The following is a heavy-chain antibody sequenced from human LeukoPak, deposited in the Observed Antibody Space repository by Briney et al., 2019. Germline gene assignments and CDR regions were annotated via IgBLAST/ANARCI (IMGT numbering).Heavy chain of an antibody. CDR3: AREQAGCLADY. CDR2: IARNGNT. J-gene: IGHJ4*02. V-gene: IGHV1-18*01. Sequence: ASVTVSCKASGYSFANYGITWLRLAPGQGLEWMGWIARNGNTNYARKVQGRVSMTTDTSTTTAYMELRSLTSDDAAMYYCAREQAGCLADYWGQGALVTVSS. CDR1: GYSFANYG. D-gene: IGHD2-15*01.